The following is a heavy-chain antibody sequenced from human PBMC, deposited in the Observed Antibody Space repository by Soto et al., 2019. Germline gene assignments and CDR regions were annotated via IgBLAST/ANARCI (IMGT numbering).Heavy chain of an antibody. CDR2: IYYSGST. D-gene: IGHD6-19*01. CDR3: ARGRGSGWLYYYYGMDV. CDR1: GGSISSSSYY. J-gene: IGHJ6*02. Sequence: SETLSLTCTVSGGSISSSSYYWGWIRQPPGKGLEWIGSIYYSGSTYYNPSLKSRVTISVDTSKNQFSLKLSSVTAADTAVYYCARGRGSGWLYYYYGMDVWGQGTTVTVSS. V-gene: IGHV4-39*01.